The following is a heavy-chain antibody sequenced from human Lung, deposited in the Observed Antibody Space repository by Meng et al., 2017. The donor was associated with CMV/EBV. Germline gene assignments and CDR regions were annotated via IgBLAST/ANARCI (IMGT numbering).Heavy chain of an antibody. CDR3: AQTYSDFWSGYPRYFDL. Sequence: FSLRTGGVGVGWILQPPGKALQWLALIYWHDDKRYSPSLKSSITITKDNFKLQVVLTMTNMDPVDTATYYCAQTYSDFWSGYPRYFDLWGRGTLVTVSS. J-gene: IGHJ2*01. D-gene: IGHD3-3*01. V-gene: IGHV2-5*01. CDR1: FSLRTGGVG. CDR2: IYWHDDK.